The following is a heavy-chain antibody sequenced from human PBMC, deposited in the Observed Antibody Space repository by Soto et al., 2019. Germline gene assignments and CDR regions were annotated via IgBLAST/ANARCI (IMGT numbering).Heavy chain of an antibody. D-gene: IGHD2-2*01. CDR3: ARDLSTSMGDIDV. J-gene: IGHJ6*02. V-gene: IGHV3-33*01. CDR2: IYFDGSRT. Sequence: QEQLVESGGGVVQPGRSLRLSCAASGFTFSSYGMHWVRQAPGKGREWVAVIYFDGSRTYSANSVKGRFTISRDNSKTALHLHMNNLRAEDTAVYYCARDLSTSMGDIDVWGQGTTVTVS. CDR1: GFTFSSYG.